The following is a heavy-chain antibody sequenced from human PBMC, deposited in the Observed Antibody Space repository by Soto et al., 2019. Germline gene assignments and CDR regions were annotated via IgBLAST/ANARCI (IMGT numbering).Heavy chain of an antibody. V-gene: IGHV3-33*01. D-gene: IGHD3-22*01. J-gene: IGHJ4*02. CDR2: IWYDGSNK. CDR3: ARDPYYYDSSGYYYGTFDY. Sequence: GESLKISCAASGFTFSSYGMHWVRQAPGKGLEWVAVIWYDGSNKYYADSVKGRFTISRDNSKNTLYLQMNSLRAEDTAVYYCARDPYYYDSSGYYYGTFDYWGQGTLVTVSS. CDR1: GFTFSSYG.